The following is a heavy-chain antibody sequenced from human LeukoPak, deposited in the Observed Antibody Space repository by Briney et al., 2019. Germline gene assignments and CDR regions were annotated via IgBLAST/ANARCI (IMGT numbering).Heavy chain of an antibody. CDR2: IWYDGSNE. Sequence: PGGSLRLSCAASGFTFSNYIMHWVRQAPGEGLEWLALIWYDGSNEYYADSVKGRFTISRDNFKNTLYLQMNSLRAEDTAVYYCAREDENTSFDCWGQGTLVTVSS. CDR3: AREDENTSFDC. J-gene: IGHJ4*02. CDR1: GFTFSNYI. V-gene: IGHV3-33*01. D-gene: IGHD2/OR15-2a*01.